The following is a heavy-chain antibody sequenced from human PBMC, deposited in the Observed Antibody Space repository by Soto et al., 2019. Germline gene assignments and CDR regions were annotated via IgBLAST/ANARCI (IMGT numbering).Heavy chain of an antibody. CDR2: INPSGGST. Sequence: ASVKVSCKASGYTFTSYYIHWVRQAPGQGLEWMGIINPSGGSTSYAQKFQGSVTMTRDTSTSTVYMDLSSLRSEDTAVYYCARCTMIIVALYYYGMYVWGQGTTVTVSS. J-gene: IGHJ6*02. V-gene: IGHV1-46*01. CDR3: ARCTMIIVALYYYGMYV. D-gene: IGHD3-22*01. CDR1: GYTFTSYY.